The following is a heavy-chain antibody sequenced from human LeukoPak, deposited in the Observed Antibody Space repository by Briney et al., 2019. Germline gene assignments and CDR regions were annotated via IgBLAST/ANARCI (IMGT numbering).Heavy chain of an antibody. V-gene: IGHV3-7*04. CDR1: GFTFSSYW. Sequence: GGSLILSCAASGFTFSSYWMSWVRQAPGKGLEWVANIKQDGSETYYVDSVKGRFTISRDNAKSSVLLQMNSLRVEDTAVYYCARDFYYYDSSGYYKHWGQGTLVTVSS. J-gene: IGHJ1*01. CDR3: ARDFYYYDSSGYYKH. CDR2: IKQDGSET. D-gene: IGHD3-22*01.